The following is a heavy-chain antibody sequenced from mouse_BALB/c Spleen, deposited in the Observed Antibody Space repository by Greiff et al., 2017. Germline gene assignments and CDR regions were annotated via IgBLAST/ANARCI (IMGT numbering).Heavy chain of an antibody. Sequence: DVMLVESGGGLVKPGGSLKLSCAASGFAFSSYDMSWVRQTPEKRLEWVAYISSGGGSTYYPDTVKGRFTISRDNAKNTLYLQMSSLKSEDTAMYYCARQSYGLMDYWGQGTSVTVSS. D-gene: IGHD3-3*01. CDR1: GFAFSSYD. J-gene: IGHJ4*01. CDR3: ARQSYGLMDY. V-gene: IGHV5-12-1*01. CDR2: ISSGGGST.